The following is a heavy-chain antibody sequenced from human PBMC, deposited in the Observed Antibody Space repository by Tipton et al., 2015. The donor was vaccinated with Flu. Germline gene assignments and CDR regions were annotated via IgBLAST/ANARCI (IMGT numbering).Heavy chain of an antibody. Sequence: QSGAEVKKPGASVKVSCKASGYTFTGYYMHWVRQAPGQGLEWMGRINPNSGGTNYAQKFQGRVTMTRDTSISTAYMELSRLRSDDTAVYYCARDSITMVQGVPFDYWGQGTLVTVSS. V-gene: IGHV1-2*06. D-gene: IGHD3-10*01. J-gene: IGHJ4*02. CDR3: ARDSITMVQGVPFDY. CDR1: GYTFTGYY. CDR2: INPNSGGT.